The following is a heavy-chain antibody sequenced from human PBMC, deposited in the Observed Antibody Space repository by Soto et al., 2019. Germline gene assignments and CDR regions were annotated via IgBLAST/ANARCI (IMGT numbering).Heavy chain of an antibody. CDR1: GYTFINYH. J-gene: IGHJ4*02. V-gene: IGHV1-18*01. CDR2: INTYNGMT. CDR3: AKSPRGEMATD. Sequence: QVQLVQSGGEVKKPGASVTVSCKASGYTFINYHITWVRQAPGQGLEWMAWINTYNGMTDYAQRFQGRVTMTRDTSTRTAYMELRNLGPDDTAVYFCAKSPRGEMATDWGQETLVTVSS. D-gene: IGHD5-12*01.